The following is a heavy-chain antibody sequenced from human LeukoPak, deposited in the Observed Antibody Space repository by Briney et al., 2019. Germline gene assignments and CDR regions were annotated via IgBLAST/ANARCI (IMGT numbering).Heavy chain of an antibody. D-gene: IGHD7-27*01. CDR3: ARRGNWGLNWYFDL. J-gene: IGHJ2*01. CDR1: RFTFSNYW. CDR2: IKQDGSEK. V-gene: IGHV3-7*01. Sequence: GGSLRLSCEGSRFTFSNYWMTWVRQAPGKGLEWVANIKQDGSEKYYEDSVKGRFTISRDNAKNSLYLQMNSLRAEDTAVYYCARRGNWGLNWYFDLWGRGTLVTVSS.